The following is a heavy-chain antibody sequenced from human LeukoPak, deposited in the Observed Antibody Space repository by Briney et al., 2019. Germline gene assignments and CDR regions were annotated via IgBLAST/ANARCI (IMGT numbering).Heavy chain of an antibody. J-gene: IGHJ5*01. V-gene: IGHV4-34*01. CDR1: DGSFSGYY. D-gene: IGHD3-10*01. Sequence: SETLSLTCAVYDGSFSGYYCSWIRHPPGKGLEWIGEINHSGSANYNPSLKSRVTIFLDTSKNQFSLNLSSVTAADTAVYYCARRPRGVIIKTWFDSWGQGTLVTVSS. CDR2: INHSGSA. CDR3: ARRPRGVIIKTWFDS.